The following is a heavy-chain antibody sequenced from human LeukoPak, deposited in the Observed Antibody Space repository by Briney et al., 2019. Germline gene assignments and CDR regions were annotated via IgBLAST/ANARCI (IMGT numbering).Heavy chain of an antibody. V-gene: IGHV3-7*01. CDR1: GFTFRSSA. Sequence: GGSLRLSCAASGFTFRSSAMSWVRQTPGKGLEWVANIKKDGSEKYYVDSVKGRFTISRDNAKNSLYLQMNSVRAEDTAVYYCTRDRGDYGDCHDCWGQGTLVTVSS. D-gene: IGHD4-17*01. J-gene: IGHJ4*02. CDR2: IKKDGSEK. CDR3: TRDRGDYGDCHDC.